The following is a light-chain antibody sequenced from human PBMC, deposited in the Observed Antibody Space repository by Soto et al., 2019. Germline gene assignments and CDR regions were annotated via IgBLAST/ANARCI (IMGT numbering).Light chain of an antibody. J-gene: IGKJ3*01. CDR2: DVS. Sequence: EIVLTQSPATLYLSPGERDSLSCRASQSVGNSLAWYQHKPGQAPRLLIYDVSNRATGIPARFSGSGSGTDFTLTISSLEPEDFAVYYCHQCVIWPLFTFGPGTKVDIK. CDR3: HQCVIWPLFT. CDR1: QSVGNS. V-gene: IGKV3-11*01.